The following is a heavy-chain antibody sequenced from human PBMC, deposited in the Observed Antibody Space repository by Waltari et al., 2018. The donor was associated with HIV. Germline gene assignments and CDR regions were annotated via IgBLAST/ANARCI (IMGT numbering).Heavy chain of an antibody. CDR1: GFTFRSYW. CDR3: ARGQYYSMDV. CDR2: INRDGSAK. J-gene: IGHJ6*02. Sequence: EVQLVESGGGLVQPGGSLRLSCSASGFTFRSYWMHWVRQAPGKGLVWVSGINRDGSAKRDADSVKGRFTISRDNDKNTLYLQMNSLRAEDTALYYCARGQYYSMDVWGQGTTVTVSS. D-gene: IGHD3-10*01. V-gene: IGHV3-74*01.